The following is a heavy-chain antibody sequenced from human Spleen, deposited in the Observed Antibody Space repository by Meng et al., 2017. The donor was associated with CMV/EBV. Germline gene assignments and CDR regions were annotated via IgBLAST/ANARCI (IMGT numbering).Heavy chain of an antibody. Sequence: SETLSLTCTVSGGSISSYYWSWIRQPPGKGLEWIGYIYYSGSTNYNPSLKSRVTMSVDTSKNQFSLKLSSVTAADTAVYYCASLGGSYSADYWGQGTLVTVSS. V-gene: IGHV4-59*01. CDR2: IYYSGST. J-gene: IGHJ4*02. D-gene: IGHD1-26*01. CDR3: ASLGGSYSADY. CDR1: GGSISSYY.